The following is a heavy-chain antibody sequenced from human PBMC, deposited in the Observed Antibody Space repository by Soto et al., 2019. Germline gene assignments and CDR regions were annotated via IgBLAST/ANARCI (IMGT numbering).Heavy chain of an antibody. D-gene: IGHD3-10*01. CDR3: ARHPRRFGGAVDY. CDR2: IYYSGST. CDR1: GGSISSSSYY. Sequence: SETLSLTCTVSGGSISSSSYYWGWIRQPPGKGLEWIGSIYYSGSTYYNPSLKSRVTISVDTSKNQFSLKLSSVTAADTAVYYCARHPRRFGGAVDYWGQGTLVTVSS. V-gene: IGHV4-39*01. J-gene: IGHJ4*02.